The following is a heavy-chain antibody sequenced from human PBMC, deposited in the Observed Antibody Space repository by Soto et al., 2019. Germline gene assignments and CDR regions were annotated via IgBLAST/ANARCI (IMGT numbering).Heavy chain of an antibody. Sequence: GGSLRLSCAASGLSFSDHYMSWIRQAPGKGLEWVSYISSSTFYTNYADSVKGRFTISRDNAKNSLYLQMNSLRAEDTAVYYCATDDSSVLEYFDYWGQGILVTVSS. D-gene: IGHD3-22*01. V-gene: IGHV3-11*06. CDR1: GLSFSDHY. CDR3: ATDDSSVLEYFDY. J-gene: IGHJ4*02. CDR2: ISSSTFYT.